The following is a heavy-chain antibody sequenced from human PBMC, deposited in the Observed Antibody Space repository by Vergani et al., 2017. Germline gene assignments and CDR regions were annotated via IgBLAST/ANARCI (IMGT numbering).Heavy chain of an antibody. CDR2: IYYSGST. Sequence: QLQLQESGSGLVKPSQTLSLTCAVSGGSTSSGGYSWSWIRQPPGKGLEWIGNIYYSGSTYYNPSLKSRVTISVDTSKNQFSLKLRSVTAADTAVYYCARRWIVGARIDCWGQGTLVTVSS. CDR3: ARRWIVGARIDC. J-gene: IGHJ4*02. D-gene: IGHD1-26*01. V-gene: IGHV4-30-2*03. CDR1: GGSTSSGGYS.